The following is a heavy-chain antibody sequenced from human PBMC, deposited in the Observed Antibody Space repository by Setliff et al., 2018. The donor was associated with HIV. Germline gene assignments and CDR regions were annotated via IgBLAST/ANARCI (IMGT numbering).Heavy chain of an antibody. CDR1: GGSFRGYY. V-gene: IGHV4-34*01. Sequence: SETLSLTCAVYGGSFRGYYWSWIRQPPGKGLEWIGEINHSGSTNYNPSLKSRVTISVDTSKNQFSLKLSSVTAADTAVFYCARGGYSYGFGRHRAYFQYWGQGTQVTVSS. J-gene: IGHJ1*01. D-gene: IGHD5-18*01. CDR3: ARGGYSYGFGRHRAYFQY. CDR2: INHSGST.